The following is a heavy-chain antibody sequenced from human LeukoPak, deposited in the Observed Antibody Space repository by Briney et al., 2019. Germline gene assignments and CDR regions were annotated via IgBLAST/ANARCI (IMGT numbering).Heavy chain of an antibody. CDR2: IYHSGRT. J-gene: IGHJ6*03. D-gene: IGHD3-10*01. V-gene: IGHV4-38-2*02. Sequence: PSETLSLTCTVSGYSISSGYYWGWIRQPPGKGLEWIGSIYHSGRTFYNPSLKSRVTISVDTSKNQFSLKLTSVTAADTAVYYCARGERGPPTYYYGSGSYSLGYYYYYIDVWGKGTTVTVSS. CDR1: GYSISSGYY. CDR3: ARGERGPPTYYYGSGSYSLGYYYYYIDV.